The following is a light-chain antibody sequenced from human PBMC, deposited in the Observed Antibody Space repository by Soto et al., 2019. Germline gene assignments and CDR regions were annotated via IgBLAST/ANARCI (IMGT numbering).Light chain of an antibody. V-gene: IGLV2-11*01. J-gene: IGLJ1*01. CDR2: DVS. CDR3: CSYVGSYSYV. Sequence: QLVLTQPRSVSGSPGQSVTVSCIGTSSDVGDYNSVSWYQQHPGKAPKLMIYDVSKRPSGVPDRFSGSKSGNTASLTISGLQAEDEADYYCCSYVGSYSYVFGIGTQLTVL. CDR1: SSDVGDYNS.